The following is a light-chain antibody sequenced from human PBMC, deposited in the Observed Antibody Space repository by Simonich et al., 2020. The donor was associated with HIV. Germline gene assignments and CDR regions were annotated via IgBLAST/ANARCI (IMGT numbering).Light chain of an antibody. CDR3: MQALQTPLFT. CDR1: QSLLSSNGYNY. V-gene: IGKV2-28*01. Sequence: DIVMTQSPLSLPVTPGEPASISCRSSQSLLSSNGYNYLDWYLQKPGQSPQLLIYLGSNRASGVPDRFSGSGSGTDFTLKISRVEAEDVGVYYCMQALQTPLFTFGPGTKVDIK. CDR2: LGS. J-gene: IGKJ3*01.